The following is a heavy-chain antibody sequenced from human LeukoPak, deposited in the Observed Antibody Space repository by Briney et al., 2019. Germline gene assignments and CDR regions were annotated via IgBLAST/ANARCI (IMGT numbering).Heavy chain of an antibody. Sequence: SETLSLSCAVYVGSLTGYYSSSIPPPPGEGRECIGEINNSVSTKYNPSLKRRVTISVDTSKHQFYLKLSSVTAADTAVYYCARGWGPGAAAGRPSNWYFDLWGRGALVTVSS. CDR1: VGSLTGYY. D-gene: IGHD6-13*01. CDR3: ARGWGPGAAAGRPSNWYFDL. V-gene: IGHV4-34*01. J-gene: IGHJ2*01. CDR2: INNSVST.